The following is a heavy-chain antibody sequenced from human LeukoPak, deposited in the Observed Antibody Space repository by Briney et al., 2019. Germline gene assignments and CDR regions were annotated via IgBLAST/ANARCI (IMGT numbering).Heavy chain of an antibody. CDR1: GGSISSSSYY. Sequence: SETLSLTCTVSGGSISSSSYYWGWIRQPPGKGLEWIGSIYYSGSTYYNPSLKSRVTISVDTSKNQFSLKLSSVTAADTAVYYCARDDMVRGADWGQGTLVTVSS. CDR3: ARDDMVRGAD. D-gene: IGHD3-10*01. CDR2: IYYSGST. V-gene: IGHV4-39*07. J-gene: IGHJ4*02.